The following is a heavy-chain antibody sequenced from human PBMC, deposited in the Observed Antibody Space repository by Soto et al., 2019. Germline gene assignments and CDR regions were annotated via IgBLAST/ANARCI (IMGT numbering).Heavy chain of an antibody. CDR2: IYYSGST. Sequence: SETLSLTCTVSGGSISSYYWSWIRQPPGKGLEWIGYIYYSGSTNYNPSLKSRVTISVDTSKNQFSLKLSSVTAADTAVYYCARDYGYYYGSGSYISPAYYYYYMDVWGKGTTVTVSS. D-gene: IGHD3-10*01. J-gene: IGHJ6*03. V-gene: IGHV4-59*12. CDR3: ARDYGYYYGSGSYISPAYYYYYMDV. CDR1: GGSISSYY.